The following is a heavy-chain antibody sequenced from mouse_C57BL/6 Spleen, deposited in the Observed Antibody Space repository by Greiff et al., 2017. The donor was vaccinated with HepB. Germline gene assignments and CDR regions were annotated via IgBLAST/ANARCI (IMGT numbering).Heavy chain of an antibody. J-gene: IGHJ4*01. CDR2: IDPEDGET. Sequence: EVKLQESGAELVKPGASVKLSCTASGFNIKDYYMPWVKQRTEQGLEWIGRIDPEDGETKYAPKFQGKATITADPSSNTAYLQRSSLTSEDTAVYYCARGVVDAMDYWGQGTSVTVSS. CDR1: GFNIKDYY. CDR3: ARGVVDAMDY. D-gene: IGHD1-1*01. V-gene: IGHV14-2*01.